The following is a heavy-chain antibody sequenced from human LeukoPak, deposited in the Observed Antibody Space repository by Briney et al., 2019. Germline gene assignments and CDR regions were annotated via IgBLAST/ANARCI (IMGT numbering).Heavy chain of an antibody. CDR3: ARADDSSSGYFDY. D-gene: IGHD6-6*01. V-gene: IGHV3-30*02. CDR1: GFTFSSYG. CDR2: IRYDGSDK. J-gene: IGHJ4*02. Sequence: GGTLRLSCAASGFTFSSYGMSWVRQAPGKGLEWVAFIRYDGSDKYYADSVKGRFTISRDNAKNSLYLQMNSLRAEDTAVYYCARADDSSSGYFDYWGQGTLVTVSS.